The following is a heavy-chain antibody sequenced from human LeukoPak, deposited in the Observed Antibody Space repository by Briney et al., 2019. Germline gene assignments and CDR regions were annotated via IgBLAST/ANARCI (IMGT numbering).Heavy chain of an antibody. CDR3: ARISGWYEEGGAFDI. D-gene: IGHD6-19*01. CDR1: GGSISSYY. CDR2: IYYSGST. Sequence: PSETLSLTCTGSGGSISSYYWSWIRQPPGKGLEWIGYIYYSGSTNYNPSLKSRVTISVDTSKNQFSLKLSSVTAADTAVYYCARISGWYEEGGAFDIWGQGTMVTVSS. V-gene: IGHV4-59*08. J-gene: IGHJ3*02.